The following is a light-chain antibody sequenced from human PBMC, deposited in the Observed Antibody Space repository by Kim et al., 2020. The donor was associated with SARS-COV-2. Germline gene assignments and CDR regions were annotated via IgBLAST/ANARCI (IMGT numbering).Light chain of an antibody. CDR1: QSLLYSNGYNY. J-gene: IGKJ2*01. CDR2: LGS. CDR3: MQYLQPPRT. V-gene: IGKV2-28*01. Sequence: DIVMTQSPLSLPVTPGEPASISCKSSQSLLYSNGYNYLDWYLQKPGQSPQLLIYLGSNRASGVPDRFSGSGSGTDFTLKISRVEAEDAGVYYCMQYLQPPRTFGQGTKLEI.